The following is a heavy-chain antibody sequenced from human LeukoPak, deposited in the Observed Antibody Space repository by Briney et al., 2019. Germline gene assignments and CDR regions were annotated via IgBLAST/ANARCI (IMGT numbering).Heavy chain of an antibody. J-gene: IGHJ2*01. Sequence: KPSETLSLTCTVSGGSINDHYWSWIRQPPGKGLQWIGYMYNIGSTNYNPNYNPSLKSRVTISVDTSKSQFSLKLRSVTAADTAVYFCARDSGSFYDSSGWYFDLWGRGTLVTVSS. V-gene: IGHV4-59*11. CDR1: GGSINDHY. CDR3: ARDSGSFYDSSGWYFDL. D-gene: IGHD3-22*01. CDR2: MYNIGSTNYNP.